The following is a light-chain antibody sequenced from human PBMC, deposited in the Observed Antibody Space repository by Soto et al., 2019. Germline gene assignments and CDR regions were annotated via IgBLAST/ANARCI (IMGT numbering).Light chain of an antibody. Sequence: GDRVTITCRASQSSSNFLNWYRQKPGKAPKLLIYDASSLESGVPSRFSGSGSGTDFTLTISSLQPEDFATYYCQQFILFGGGTKVDIK. CDR1: QSSSNF. CDR3: QQFIL. CDR2: DAS. J-gene: IGKJ4*01. V-gene: IGKV1-13*02.